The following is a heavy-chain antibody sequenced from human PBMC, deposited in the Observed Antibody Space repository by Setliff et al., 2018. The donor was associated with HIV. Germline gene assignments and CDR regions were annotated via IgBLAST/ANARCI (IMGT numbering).Heavy chain of an antibody. D-gene: IGHD1-7*01. CDR3: AAGTNGENFSKFYYGMDV. CDR2: IVVGSGST. Sequence: WASVKVSCKASGFTFSSSAMQWVRQARGQRLEWIGCIVVGSGSTNYAQKFQERVTITRDMSTTTAYMELSSLRSEDTAVYYCAAGTNGENFSKFYYGMDVWGQGTTVTVSS. V-gene: IGHV1-58*02. J-gene: IGHJ6*02. CDR1: GFTFSSSA.